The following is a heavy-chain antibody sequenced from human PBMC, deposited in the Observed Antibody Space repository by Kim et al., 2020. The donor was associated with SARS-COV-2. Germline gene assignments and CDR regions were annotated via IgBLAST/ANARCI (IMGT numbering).Heavy chain of an antibody. J-gene: IGHJ6*02. CDR1: GYSFTSYW. Sequence: GESLKISCKGSGYSFTSYWIGWVRQMPGKGLEWMGIIYPGDSDTRYSPSFQGQVTISADKSISTAYLQWSSLKASDTAMYYCARLDSSSWYSNDYYYGMDVWGQGTTVTVSS. V-gene: IGHV5-51*01. CDR2: IYPGDSDT. CDR3: ARLDSSSWYSNDYYYGMDV. D-gene: IGHD6-13*01.